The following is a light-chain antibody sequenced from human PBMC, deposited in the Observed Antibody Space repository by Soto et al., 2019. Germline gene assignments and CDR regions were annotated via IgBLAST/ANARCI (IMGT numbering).Light chain of an antibody. CDR1: SSNIRSDT. V-gene: IGLV1-44*01. CDR2: SNI. J-gene: IGLJ7*01. Sequence: QSVLTQPPSASGTPGQRVTISCSGSSSNIRSDTVNWYQQLPGTAPKLLIYSNIQRPSGVPDRFSGSKSGTSASLAISGLQSEDEADYYCAAWDDSLNGAVFGGGTQLTVL. CDR3: AAWDDSLNGAV.